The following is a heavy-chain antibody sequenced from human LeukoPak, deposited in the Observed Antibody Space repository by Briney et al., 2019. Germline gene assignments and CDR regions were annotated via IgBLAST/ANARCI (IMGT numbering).Heavy chain of an antibody. CDR2: IKQDGSEK. Sequence: QTGGSLRLSCAAPGFTFSNAWMSWVRQAPGKGLEWVANIKQDGSEKNYVDSVKGRFTISRDNAENSLFLQMNSLRVEDTAVYYCAREWQGGIAAAGTRIEGDYWGQGTLVAVSS. CDR3: AREWQGGIAAAGTRIEGDY. V-gene: IGHV3-7*01. CDR1: GFTFSNAW. J-gene: IGHJ4*02. D-gene: IGHD6-13*01.